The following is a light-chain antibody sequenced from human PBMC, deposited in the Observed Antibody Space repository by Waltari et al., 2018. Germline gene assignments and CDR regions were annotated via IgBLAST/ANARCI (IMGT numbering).Light chain of an antibody. J-gene: IGKJ3*01. V-gene: IGKV3-15*01. CDR1: QSVSSN. CDR3: QQYNNWPRIT. Sequence: EIVMTQSPATLSVSPGERATLSCRASQSVSSNLAWYQQKPGQAPRLLIYGASTRATGSPARFSGSGSGTEFTLTISSLQSEDFAVYYCQQYNNWPRITFGPGTKVDIK. CDR2: GAS.